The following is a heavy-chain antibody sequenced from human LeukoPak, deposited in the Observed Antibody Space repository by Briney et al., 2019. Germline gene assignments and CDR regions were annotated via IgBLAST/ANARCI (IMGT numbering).Heavy chain of an antibody. D-gene: IGHD3-10*01. Sequence: ASVKVSCKASGGTFSSYAVSWVRQAPGQGLEWMGRIIPILGIANYAQKLQGRVTMTTDTSTSTAYMELRSLRSDDTAVYYCARVGWFGELLSSDYWGQGTLVTVSS. CDR1: GGTFSSYA. CDR3: ARVGWFGELLSSDY. CDR2: IIPILGIA. V-gene: IGHV1-69*04. J-gene: IGHJ4*02.